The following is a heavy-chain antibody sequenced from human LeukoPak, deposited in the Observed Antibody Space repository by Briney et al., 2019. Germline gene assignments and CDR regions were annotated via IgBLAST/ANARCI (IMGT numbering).Heavy chain of an antibody. CDR3: ARLSFGPYYYYYMDV. D-gene: IGHD3-10*01. V-gene: IGHV4-39*01. Sequence: SETLSLTCTVSGGSISSSSYYWGWIRQPPGKGLEWIGSIYYSGSTYYNPSLKSRVTISVDTSKNQVSLKLSSVAAADTAVYYCARLSFGPYYYYYMDVWGKGTTVTVSS. J-gene: IGHJ6*03. CDR2: IYYSGST. CDR1: GGSISSSSYY.